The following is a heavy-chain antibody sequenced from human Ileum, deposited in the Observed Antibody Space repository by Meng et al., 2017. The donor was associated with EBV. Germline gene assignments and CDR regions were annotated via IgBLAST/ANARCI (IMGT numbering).Heavy chain of an antibody. CDR3: AKANDYSLNS. Sequence: QVQLQESGPGLLKPSGTLSLTCAVAGDSVSGSDWWSWVRQPPGKGLEWIGEVYHDGATNYHPSLKSRVTISLDTFNNQFFLRLTSLTAADTAVYYCAKANDYSLNSWGQGTLVTVSS. V-gene: IGHV4-4*02. CDR1: GDSVSGSDW. D-gene: IGHD4-11*01. CDR2: VYHDGAT. J-gene: IGHJ4*02.